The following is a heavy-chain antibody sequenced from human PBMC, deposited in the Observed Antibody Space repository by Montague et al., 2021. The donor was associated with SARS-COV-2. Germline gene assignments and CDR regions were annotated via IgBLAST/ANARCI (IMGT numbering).Heavy chain of an antibody. CDR3: ARHLPYSGSYNWFDP. CDR2: IYYSGST. J-gene: IGHJ5*02. D-gene: IGHD1-26*01. V-gene: IGHV4-59*08. CDR1: GGSIRGYY. Sequence: SETLSLTCTVSGGSIRGYYGSWIRQSPGKGLEWIGYIYYSGSTTYNPSLKNRVSISVDSAKRQFSLKLSAVTAADSAVYYCARHLPYSGSYNWFDPWGQGTLVTVSS.